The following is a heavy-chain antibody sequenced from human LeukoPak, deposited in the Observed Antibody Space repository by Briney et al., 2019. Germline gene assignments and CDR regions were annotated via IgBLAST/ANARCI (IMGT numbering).Heavy chain of an antibody. D-gene: IGHD6-13*01. CDR2: ISAYNGNT. Sequence: GSVKVSCKASGYTFTSYGISWVRQAPGQGLEWMGWISAYNGNTNYAQKLQGRVTMTRDTSTSTAYMELRSLRSDDTAVYYCATYSAAGRTYYFDYWGQGALVTVSS. J-gene: IGHJ4*02. CDR3: ATYSAAGRTYYFDY. CDR1: GYTFTSYG. V-gene: IGHV1-18*01.